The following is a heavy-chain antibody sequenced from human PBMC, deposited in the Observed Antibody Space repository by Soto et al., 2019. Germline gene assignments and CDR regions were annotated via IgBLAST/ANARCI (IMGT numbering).Heavy chain of an antibody. Sequence: ASVKVSCKASGYTFTSYYMHWVRQAPGQGLEWMGIINPSGGSTSYAQKFQGRVTMTRDTSTSTVYMELSSLRSEDTAVYYCARDRTAEFITMVRGVIIGPYYFDYWGQGTLVTVSS. V-gene: IGHV1-46*01. CDR2: INPSGGST. CDR1: GYTFTSYY. J-gene: IGHJ4*02. CDR3: ARDRTAEFITMVRGVIIGPYYFDY. D-gene: IGHD3-10*01.